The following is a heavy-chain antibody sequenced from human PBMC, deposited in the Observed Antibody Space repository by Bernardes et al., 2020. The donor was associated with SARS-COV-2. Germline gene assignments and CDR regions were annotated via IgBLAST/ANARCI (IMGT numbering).Heavy chain of an antibody. CDR2: IRSKAYGGTT. J-gene: IGHJ4*02. CDR1: GFTFGDYA. V-gene: IGHV3-49*04. Sequence: GGSLRLSCTASGFTFGDYAMSWVRQAPGKGLEWVGFIRSKAYGGTTEYAASVKGRFTISRDDSKSIAYLQMNSLKPEDTAVYYCTRNDFWSAYYFDYWGQGTLVTVSS. D-gene: IGHD3-3*01. CDR3: TRNDFWSAYYFDY.